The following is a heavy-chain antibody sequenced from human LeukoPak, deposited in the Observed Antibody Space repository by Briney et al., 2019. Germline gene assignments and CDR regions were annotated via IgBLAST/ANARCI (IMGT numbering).Heavy chain of an antibody. CDR1: GFTFSSYA. J-gene: IGHJ6*03. CDR2: ISYDGSNK. CDR3: ARHLGIVPYYYMDV. D-gene: IGHD2-15*01. V-gene: IGHV3-30-3*01. Sequence: GGSLRLSCAASGFTFSSYAMHWVRQAPGKGLEWVAFISYDGSNKYYADSVKGRVTISRDNAKNSLYLQMNSLRAEDTAVFYCARHLGIVPYYYMDVWGKGTTVTVSS.